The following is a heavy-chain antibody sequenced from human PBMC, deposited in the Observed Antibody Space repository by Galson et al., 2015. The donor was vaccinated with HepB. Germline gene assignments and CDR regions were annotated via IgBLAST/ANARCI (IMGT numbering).Heavy chain of an antibody. CDR1: GGSISSGGYS. V-gene: IGHV4-30-4*07. Sequence: LSLTCAVSGGSISSGGYSWTWIRQPPGKGLEWIGYIYYSGSTYYNPSLKSRVSLSVDTSKNQISLKLSSVTAADTAVCYCARGRRGYYYGSGSHPLPYDYWGQGTLVTVSS. D-gene: IGHD3-10*01. CDR2: IYYSGST. J-gene: IGHJ4*02. CDR3: ARGRRGYYYGSGSHPLPYDY.